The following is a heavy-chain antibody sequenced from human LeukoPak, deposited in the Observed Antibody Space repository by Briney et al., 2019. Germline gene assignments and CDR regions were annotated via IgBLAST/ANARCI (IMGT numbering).Heavy chain of an antibody. Sequence: GGSLRLSCAASGFSFSTYAMSWVRQAPGKGLEWVSTISSGGDSTYYPVSVKGRFTISRDSSKNTLYLQIKNVRAEDTAKYYCAKMSPYTSGWPSDCWGQGTLVTVSS. D-gene: IGHD6-19*01. CDR1: GFSFSTYA. CDR2: ISSGGDST. J-gene: IGHJ4*02. V-gene: IGHV3-23*01. CDR3: AKMSPYTSGWPSDC.